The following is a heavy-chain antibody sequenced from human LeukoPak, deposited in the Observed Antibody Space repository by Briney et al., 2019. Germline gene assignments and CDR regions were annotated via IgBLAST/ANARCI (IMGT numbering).Heavy chain of an antibody. CDR1: GGSISSYY. Sequence: PSETLPLTCTASGGSISSYYWSWIRQPPGKGLEWIGYIYYSGSTNYNPSLKSRVTISVDTSKNQFSLKLSSVTAADTAVYYCARGGTAAGIYYYYGMDVWGQGTTVTVSS. V-gene: IGHV4-59*01. J-gene: IGHJ6*02. CDR2: IYYSGST. CDR3: ARGGTAAGIYYYYGMDV. D-gene: IGHD6-13*01.